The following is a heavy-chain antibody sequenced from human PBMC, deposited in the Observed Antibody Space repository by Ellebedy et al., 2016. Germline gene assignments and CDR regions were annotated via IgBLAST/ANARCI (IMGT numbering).Heavy chain of an antibody. V-gene: IGHV3-33*01. J-gene: IGHJ4*02. Sequence: GESLKISCAASGFTFSSYGMHWVRQAPGKGLEWVAVIWYDGSNKYYADSVKGRFTISRDNSKNTLYLQMNSLRAEDTAVYYCARSYSSDTYWYYFDYWGQGILVTVSS. D-gene: IGHD6-19*01. CDR1: GFTFSSYG. CDR2: IWYDGSNK. CDR3: ARSYSSDTYWYYFDY.